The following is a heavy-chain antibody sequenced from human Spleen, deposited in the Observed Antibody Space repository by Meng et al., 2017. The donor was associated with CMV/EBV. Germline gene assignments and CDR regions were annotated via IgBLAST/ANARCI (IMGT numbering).Heavy chain of an antibody. D-gene: IGHD2-2*01. CDR3: ARLRYCDTTSCLFDY. J-gene: IGHJ4*02. CDR2: IYYSGTT. CDR1: GGSISSSSYY. Sequence: SGGSISSSSYYWAWIRQPPGQGLEWIGSIYYSGTTFYKASLKSRVIISVDTSKNQFSLRLSSVTAADTAVYYCARLRYCDTTSCLFDYWGQGTLVTVSS. V-gene: IGHV4-39*01.